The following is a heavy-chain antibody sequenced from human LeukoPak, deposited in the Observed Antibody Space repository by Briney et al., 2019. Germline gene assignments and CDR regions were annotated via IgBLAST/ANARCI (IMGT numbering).Heavy chain of an antibody. D-gene: IGHD2-2*01. J-gene: IGHJ4*02. V-gene: IGHV1-18*01. CDR3: ARAKIVVVPAAFDY. CDR1: GYTFTSYG. CDR2: ISAYNGNT. Sequence: ASVKVSCKASGYTFTSYGISWVRQAPGQGLEWMGWISAYNGNTNYAQKLQGRVTMTTDISTSTAYMELRSLRSDDTAVYYCARAKIVVVPAAFDYWGQGTLVTVSS.